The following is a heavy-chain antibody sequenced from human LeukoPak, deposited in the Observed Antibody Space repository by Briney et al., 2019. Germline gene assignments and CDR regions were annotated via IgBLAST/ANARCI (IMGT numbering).Heavy chain of an antibody. CDR1: GFTFSSYS. CDR3: AKSPFGAFDI. CDR2: ISGSGGST. Sequence: GGSLRLSCAASGFTFSSYSMNWVRQAPGKGLEWVSAISGSGGSTYYADSVKGRFTISRDNSKNTLYLQMNSLRAEDTAVYYCAKSPFGAFDIWGQGTMVTVSS. D-gene: IGHD3-16*01. J-gene: IGHJ3*02. V-gene: IGHV3-23*01.